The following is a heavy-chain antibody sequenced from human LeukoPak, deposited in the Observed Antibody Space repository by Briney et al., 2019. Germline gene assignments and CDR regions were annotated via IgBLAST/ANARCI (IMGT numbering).Heavy chain of an antibody. CDR2: INSDGSST. CDR1: GFTFSRYW. V-gene: IGHV3-74*01. CDR3: ATLRYFDWSDY. Sequence: PGGSLRLSCAASGFTFSRYWMHWVRQAPGKGLVWVSLINSDGSSTSYADSVKGRITISRDNAKNTLYLQMNSLRAEDTAVYYCATLRYFDWSDYWGQGTLVTVSS. D-gene: IGHD3-9*01. J-gene: IGHJ4*02.